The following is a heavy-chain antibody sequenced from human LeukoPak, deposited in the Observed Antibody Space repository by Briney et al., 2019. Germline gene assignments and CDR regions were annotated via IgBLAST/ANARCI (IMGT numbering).Heavy chain of an antibody. CDR1: GYIFTSYW. Sequence: GESLKISCKGSGYIFTSYWIGWVRQMPGKGLEWMGIIYPGDSDTRYSPSFQGQVTISADKSTSTAYLQWSSLKASDTAMYYCARCITMVRGFIISNHYYFAMDVWGHGTTVTVSS. D-gene: IGHD3-10*01. CDR2: IYPGDSDT. CDR3: ARCITMVRGFIISNHYYFAMDV. J-gene: IGHJ6*02. V-gene: IGHV5-51*01.